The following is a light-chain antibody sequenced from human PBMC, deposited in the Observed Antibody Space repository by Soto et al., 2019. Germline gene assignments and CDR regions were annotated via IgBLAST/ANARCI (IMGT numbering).Light chain of an antibody. CDR1: TSKIGSNT. CDR2: SNN. J-gene: IGLJ2*01. CDR3: AAWDDSLNGRV. V-gene: IGLV1-44*01. Sequence: QSVLTQPPSASGTPGQRVTISCSGSTSKIGSNTVNWYQQLPGTAPKLLIYSNNQRPSGVPDRLSGSKSGTSASLAIRGLQSEDESDYYYAAWDDSLNGRVFGGGTKLTVL.